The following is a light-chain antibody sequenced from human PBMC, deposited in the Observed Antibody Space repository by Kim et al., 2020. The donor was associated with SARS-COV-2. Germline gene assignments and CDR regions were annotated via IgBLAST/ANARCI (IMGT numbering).Light chain of an antibody. V-gene: IGKV1-39*01. J-gene: IGKJ2*01. CDR2: AAS. CDR1: QTVNYS. CDR3: QHSYDIPPYT. Sequence: DIHLTQSPSSLSASVGDRVIITCRASQTVNYSLNWYQQKPGKAPELLIYAASSLQTGVPSRFSGSGSATDFTLTISTLQPEDFATYYCQHSYDIPPYTFGRGTKLEI.